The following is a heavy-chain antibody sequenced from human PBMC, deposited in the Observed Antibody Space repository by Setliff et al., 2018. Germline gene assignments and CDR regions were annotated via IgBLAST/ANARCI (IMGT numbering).Heavy chain of an antibody. J-gene: IGHJ4*02. V-gene: IGHV3-30*04. CDR3: ARARNKYGAFDY. D-gene: IGHD4-17*01. Sequence: SCKVSGYTLTELSMHWVRQAPGKGLEWVAVISYDGSNKYYADSVKGRFTISRDNSKNTLYLQMNSLRAEDTAVYYCARARNKYGAFDYWGQGTLVTVSS. CDR1: GYTLTELS. CDR2: ISYDGSNK.